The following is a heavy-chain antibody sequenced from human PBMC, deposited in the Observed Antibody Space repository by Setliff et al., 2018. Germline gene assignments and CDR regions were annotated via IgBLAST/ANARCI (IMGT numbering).Heavy chain of an antibody. CDR3: TRTPCSSSRCLSQLDY. CDR2: FRDKASGYTT. CDR1: GFAFNNAW. Sequence: GGSLRLSCAASGFAFNNAWMNWVRQAPGKGLEWVGRFRDKASGYTTEYAASVKGRFTISRDDSKNSRDLQMSSLKTEDTAVYYCTRTPCSSSRCLSQLDYWSQGALVTVS. D-gene: IGHD2-2*01. V-gene: IGHV3-72*01. J-gene: IGHJ4*02.